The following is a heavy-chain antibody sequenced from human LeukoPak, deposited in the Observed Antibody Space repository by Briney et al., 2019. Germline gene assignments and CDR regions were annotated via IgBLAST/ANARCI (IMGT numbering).Heavy chain of an antibody. CDR2: LYYSGSI. Sequence: SSETLSLTCTVSGGAITGSSYYWGWIRQSPGKGLEWIGSLYYSGSIYYNPSLKRRVSMSADTSKNQFSLKLNSLTAADRAVYYCARQYYDSTGYYYFDYWDQGTLVTVSS. D-gene: IGHD3-22*01. CDR3: ARQYYDSTGYYYFDY. CDR1: GGAITGSSYY. J-gene: IGHJ4*02. V-gene: IGHV4-39*01.